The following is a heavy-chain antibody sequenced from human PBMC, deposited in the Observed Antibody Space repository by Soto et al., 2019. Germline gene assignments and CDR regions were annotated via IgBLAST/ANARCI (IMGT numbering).Heavy chain of an antibody. CDR1: GFIVSRSY. D-gene: IGHD3-22*01. CDR2: LYSGGSS. J-gene: IGHJ5*01. Sequence: EVQLVESGGGLVRPGGSLRLSCGVSGFIVSRSYMTWVRQAPGKGLEWVSSLYSGGSSYYSDSVKGRFTISRDNSENTLALQMNSLRAEDTAVSYCARLGYFEDSGYSYFDSWGHGTMVTVSS. V-gene: IGHV3-53*01. CDR3: ARLGYFEDSGYSYFDS.